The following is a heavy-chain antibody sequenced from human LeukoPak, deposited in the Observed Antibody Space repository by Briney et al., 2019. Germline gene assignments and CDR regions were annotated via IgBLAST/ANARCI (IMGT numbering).Heavy chain of an antibody. CDR3: ARDSGGDSGRALGY. D-gene: IGHD4-17*01. V-gene: IGHV1-24*01. J-gene: IGHJ4*02. CDR2: FDPEDGET. Sequence: WASVKVSCKVSGYTLTELSMHWVRQAPGKGLEWMGGFDPEDGETIYAQKFQGRVTMTEDTSTDTAYMELSSLRSEDTAVYYCARDSGGDSGRALGYWGQGTLVTVSS. CDR1: GYTLTELS.